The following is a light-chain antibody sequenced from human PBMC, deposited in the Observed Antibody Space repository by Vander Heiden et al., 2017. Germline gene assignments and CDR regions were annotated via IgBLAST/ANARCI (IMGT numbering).Light chain of an antibody. J-gene: IGKJ5*01. V-gene: IGKV1-9*01. Sequence: DIQLTQSPSFLSASVGDRVPITCRASQGISSYLAWYQQKPGKAPKLLIYAASTLKSGVPSRFSGSGSGTEFTLTISSLQPEDFATYYCQQLNSYPRAFGQGTRLEIK. CDR1: QGISSY. CDR2: AAS. CDR3: QQLNSYPRA.